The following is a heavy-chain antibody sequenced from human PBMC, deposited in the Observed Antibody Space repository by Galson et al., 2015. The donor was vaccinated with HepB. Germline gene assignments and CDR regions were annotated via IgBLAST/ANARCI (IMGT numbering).Heavy chain of an antibody. V-gene: IGHV1-8*02. CDR3: ARVQPCCSNTSCSSREGIDV. Sequence: SVKVSCKASGYTLTSYDINWVRQASGQGLEWMGWMNPNSGNTGFAQKFQGRVTMTRDNSINTAYMELSSLRSEDTAVYYCARVQPCCSNTSCSSREGIDVWGQGTTVTVSS. D-gene: IGHD2-2*01. J-gene: IGHJ6*02. CDR2: MNPNSGNT. CDR1: GYTLTSYD.